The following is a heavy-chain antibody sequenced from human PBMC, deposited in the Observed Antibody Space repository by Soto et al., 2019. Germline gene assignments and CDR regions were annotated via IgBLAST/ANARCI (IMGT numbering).Heavy chain of an antibody. V-gene: IGHV4-59*01. Sequence: LSLTCTVSGGAISSYYWSWIRQPPGKGLEWIGYIYFRGTTNYNPSLKSRVTMSADTSKNQFSLKLNSVTAADTAVYYCARMNYYDTSGYPFDSSGQRIIVTVYS. D-gene: IGHD3-22*01. CDR1: GGAISSYY. CDR2: IYFRGTT. CDR3: ARMNYYDTSGYPFDS. J-gene: IGHJ4*02.